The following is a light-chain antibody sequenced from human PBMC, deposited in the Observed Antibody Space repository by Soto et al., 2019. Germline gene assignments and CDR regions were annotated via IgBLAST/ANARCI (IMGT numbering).Light chain of an antibody. CDR2: EVT. CDR3: CSYAGSYTGV. Sequence: QSALTQPVSVSGSPGQSITISCTGTSSDVGGYNYVSWYQQHPGKAPKLMIYEVTKRPSGVSNRFSGSKSGNTASLTISGLQAEDEADYYCCSYAGSYTGVFGGGTKLTVL. V-gene: IGLV2-14*01. CDR1: SSDVGGYNY. J-gene: IGLJ3*02.